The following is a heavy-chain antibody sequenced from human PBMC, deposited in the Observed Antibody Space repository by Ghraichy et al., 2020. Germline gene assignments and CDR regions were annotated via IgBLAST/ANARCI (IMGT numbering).Heavy chain of an antibody. CDR1: GYTFTSYY. Sequence: ASVKVSCKASGYTFTSYYMHWVRQAPGQGLEWMGIINPSGGSTSYAQKFQGRVTMTRDTSTSTVYMELSSLRSEDTAMYYCARDRRRGPWYYDSSGYYYDYWGQGTLVTVSS. CDR2: INPSGGST. CDR3: ARDRRRGPWYYDSSGYYYDY. J-gene: IGHJ4*02. D-gene: IGHD3-22*01. V-gene: IGHV1-46*01.